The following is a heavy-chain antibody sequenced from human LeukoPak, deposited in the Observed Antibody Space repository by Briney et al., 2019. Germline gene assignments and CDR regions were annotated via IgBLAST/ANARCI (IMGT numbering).Heavy chain of an antibody. Sequence: SETLSLTCAVSGGSISSGGYSWSWIRQPPGKGLEWIGEINHSGSTNYNPSLKSRVTISVDTSKNQFSLKLSSVTAADTAVYYCARGIYCSGGSCYSTSPYYFDYWGQGTLVTVSS. J-gene: IGHJ4*02. CDR1: GGSISSGGYS. D-gene: IGHD2-15*01. CDR3: ARGIYCSGGSCYSTSPYYFDY. CDR2: INHSGST. V-gene: IGHV4-30-2*01.